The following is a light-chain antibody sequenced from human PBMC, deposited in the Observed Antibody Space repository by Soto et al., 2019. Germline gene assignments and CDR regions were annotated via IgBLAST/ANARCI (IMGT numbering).Light chain of an antibody. CDR1: QCISTY. Sequence: MEMTQSPSCLPSYLAYIVTITCLASQCISTYLNWYQQKPGKAPKLLIYAASSLQSGVPSRFSGSGSETDFTLTISSLQPEDFATYSCQQSYSTTWTFGQGTKVDI. V-gene: IGKV1-39*01. J-gene: IGKJ1*01. CDR3: QQSYSTTWT. CDR2: AAS.